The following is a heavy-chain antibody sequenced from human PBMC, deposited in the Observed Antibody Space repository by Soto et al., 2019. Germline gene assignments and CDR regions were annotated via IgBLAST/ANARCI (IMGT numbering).Heavy chain of an antibody. J-gene: IGHJ4*02. V-gene: IGHV1-18*01. D-gene: IGHD2-21*02. CDR1: GYTFTNFG. CDR2: ISAYNGNT. CDR3: ARGVTPIDY. Sequence: QVQLVQSGAEVKKPGASVKVSCKASGYTFTNFGISWVRQAPGQGLEWMGWISAYNGNTNYAQNFQGRVTRTTDTSMSTAYMELRSLRCVDTAVYYCARGVTPIDYWGQGALVSVSS.